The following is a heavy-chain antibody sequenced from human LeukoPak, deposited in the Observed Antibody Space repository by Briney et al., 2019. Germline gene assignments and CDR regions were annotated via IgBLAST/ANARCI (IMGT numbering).Heavy chain of an antibody. J-gene: IGHJ4*02. CDR3: ARHPVGGPYYFDS. V-gene: IGHV4-59*08. CDR2: IYYSGST. CDR1: GSSISSYY. Sequence: PSETLSLTCTVSGSSISSYYWSWIRQPPGKGPEWIGYIYYSGSTNYSPSLKSRVTISLDTSKNQFSLNLSSVTAADTAVYYCARHPVGGPYYFDSWGQGALVTVSS. D-gene: IGHD3-16*01.